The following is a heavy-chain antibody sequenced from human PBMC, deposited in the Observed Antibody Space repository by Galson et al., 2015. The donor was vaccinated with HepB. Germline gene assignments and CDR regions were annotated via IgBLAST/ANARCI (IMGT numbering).Heavy chain of an antibody. CDR3: AKDGWELRGPFDY. D-gene: IGHD1-26*01. J-gene: IGHJ4*02. Sequence: SLRLACAASGFAFSGYAMSGVPQAPGKGLEWVSAISGSGGNTYYGDSVKGRFTISRDNSKNTLYLQMNSLRSEDTAVYYCAKDGWELRGPFDYWGQRTLVTVSS. CDR1: GFAFSGYA. V-gene: IGHV3-23*01. CDR2: ISGSGGNT.